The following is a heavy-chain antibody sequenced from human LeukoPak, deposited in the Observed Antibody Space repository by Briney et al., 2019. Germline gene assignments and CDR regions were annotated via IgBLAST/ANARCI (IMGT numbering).Heavy chain of an antibody. Sequence: SVKVSCKASGGTFSSCAISWVRQAPGQGREWMGRIIPIFGTANYAQKFQGRVTITTDESTSTAYMELSSLRSEDTAVYYCARGHDSSVFGYWGQGTLVTVSS. V-gene: IGHV1-69*05. CDR1: GGTFSSCA. CDR3: ARGHDSSVFGY. J-gene: IGHJ4*02. CDR2: IIPIFGTA. D-gene: IGHD3-22*01.